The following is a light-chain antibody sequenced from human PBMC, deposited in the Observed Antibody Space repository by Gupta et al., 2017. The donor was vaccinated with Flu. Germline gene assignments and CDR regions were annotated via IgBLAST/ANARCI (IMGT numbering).Light chain of an antibody. Sequence: EIVMTQSPATLSVSPGERATLSCRAGQSISNNLVWYQQKPGQAPRLLIYRGSTRAPGVTARFSGSGSGTEFTRTLSSMQSEDFVGYDGQHSGTFGQGTRVEIK. V-gene: IGKV3-15*01. J-gene: IGKJ1*01. CDR1: QSISNN. CDR3: QHSGT. CDR2: RGS.